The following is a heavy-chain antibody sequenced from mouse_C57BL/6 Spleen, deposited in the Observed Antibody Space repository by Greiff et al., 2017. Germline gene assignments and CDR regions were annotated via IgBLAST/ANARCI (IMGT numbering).Heavy chain of an antibody. V-gene: IGHV1-18*01. CDR1: GYTFTDYN. CDR3: ARWGTTVVAKSFYYAMDY. D-gene: IGHD1-1*01. Sequence: EVQLQQSGPELVKPGASVKIPCKASGYTFTDYNMDWVKQSHGKSLEWIGDINPNNGGTIYNQKFKGKATLTVDKSSSTAYMELRSLTSEDTAVYYCARWGTTVVAKSFYYAMDYWGQGTSVTVSS. CDR2: INPNNGGT. J-gene: IGHJ4*01.